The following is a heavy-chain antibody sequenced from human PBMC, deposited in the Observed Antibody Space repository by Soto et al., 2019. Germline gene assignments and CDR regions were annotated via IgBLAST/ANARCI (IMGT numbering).Heavy chain of an antibody. CDR1: GGSISSGGYS. Sequence: QLQLQESGSGLVKPSQTLSLTCAVSGGSISSGGYSWSWIRQPPGKGLEWIGYIYHSGSTYYNPSLKSRVTISVDRSKNQFSLKLSSVTAADTAVYYCARTNDSSGYYYPMSIAFDYWGQGTLVTVSS. D-gene: IGHD3-22*01. J-gene: IGHJ4*02. V-gene: IGHV4-30-2*01. CDR3: ARTNDSSGYYYPMSIAFDY. CDR2: IYHSGST.